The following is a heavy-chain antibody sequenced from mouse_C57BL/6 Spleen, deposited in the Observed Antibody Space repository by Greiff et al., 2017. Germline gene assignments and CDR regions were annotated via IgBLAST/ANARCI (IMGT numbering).Heavy chain of an antibody. CDR3: TRDYGSSAAWFAY. CDR1: GFTFSSYA. V-gene: IGHV5-9-1*02. Sequence: EVKLVESGEGLVKPGGSLKLSCAASGFTFSSYAMSWVRQTPEKRLEWVAYISSGGDYIYYADTVKGRFTISRENARNTLYLQMSSLKSEETAMYYCTRDYGSSAAWFAYWGQETLVTVSA. J-gene: IGHJ3*01. CDR2: ISSGGDYI. D-gene: IGHD1-1*01.